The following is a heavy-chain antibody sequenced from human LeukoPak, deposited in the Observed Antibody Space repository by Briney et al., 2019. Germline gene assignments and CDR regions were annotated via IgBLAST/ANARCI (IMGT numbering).Heavy chain of an antibody. CDR3: ARDGTYYYDSSGYPFDP. CDR2: INPSGGST. D-gene: IGHD3-22*01. V-gene: IGHV1-46*03. Sequence: ASVKVSCKASGYTFTSYYIHWVRQAPGQGLEWMGIINPSGGSTSYAQKFQGRVTMTRDTSTSTVYMELSSLRSEDTAVYYCARDGTYYYDSSGYPFDPWGQGTLVTVSS. CDR1: GYTFTSYY. J-gene: IGHJ5*02.